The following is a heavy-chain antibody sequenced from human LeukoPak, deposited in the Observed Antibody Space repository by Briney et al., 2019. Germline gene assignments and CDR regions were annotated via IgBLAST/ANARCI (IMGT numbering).Heavy chain of an antibody. Sequence: SVKVSCKASGCTFSSYDMSWVRQAPGQGLEWMGGINPIFGTANYAQKFQGRVTITADESTSTAYMELSSLRSEDTAVYYCAFMVRGVNQFNWFDRWGQGTLVTVSS. CDR3: AFMVRGVNQFNWFDR. D-gene: IGHD3-10*01. J-gene: IGHJ5*02. CDR2: INPIFGTA. CDR1: GCTFSSYD. V-gene: IGHV1-69*13.